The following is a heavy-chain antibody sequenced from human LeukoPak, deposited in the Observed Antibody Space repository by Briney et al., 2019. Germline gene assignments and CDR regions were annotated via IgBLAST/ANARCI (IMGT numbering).Heavy chain of an antibody. J-gene: IGHJ4*02. CDR1: GFSLRTRGMC. V-gene: IGHV2-70*11. CDR3: ARIPYYDSSGSYYFDY. D-gene: IGHD3-22*01. Sequence: RASGPTLVNPTQTLTLTCTFSGFSLRTRGMCVSWIRQPPGKALEWLARIDWDDDKYYSTSLKTRLTISKDTSKNQVVLTMTNMDPVDTATYYCARIPYYDSSGSYYFDYWGQGTLVTVSS. CDR2: IDWDDDK.